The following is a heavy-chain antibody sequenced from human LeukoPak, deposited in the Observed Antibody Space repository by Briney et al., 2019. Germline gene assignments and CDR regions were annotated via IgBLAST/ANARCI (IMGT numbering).Heavy chain of an antibody. J-gene: IGHJ3*02. CDR2: ISYDGSNK. CDR3: ARESPPMDFDI. V-gene: IGHV3-30-3*01. Sequence: LSGGSLRLSCAASGFTFSSYAMHWVRQAPGKGLEWVAVISYDGSNKYYADSVKGRFTISRDNSKNTLYLQMNSLRAEDTAVYYCARESPPMDFDIWGQGTMVTVSS. CDR1: GFTFSSYA.